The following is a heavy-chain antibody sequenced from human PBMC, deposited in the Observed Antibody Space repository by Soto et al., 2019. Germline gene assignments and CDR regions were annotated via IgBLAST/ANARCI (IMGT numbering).Heavy chain of an antibody. CDR1: GGSFSGYY. Sequence: SETLSLTCAVYGGSFSGYYWSWIRQPPGKGLEWIGEINHSGSTNYNPSLKSRVTISVDTSKNQFSLKLSSVTAADTAVYYCARGLATSDYWGQGTLVTVSS. CDR2: INHSGST. J-gene: IGHJ4*02. V-gene: IGHV4-34*01. CDR3: ARGLATSDY. D-gene: IGHD5-12*01.